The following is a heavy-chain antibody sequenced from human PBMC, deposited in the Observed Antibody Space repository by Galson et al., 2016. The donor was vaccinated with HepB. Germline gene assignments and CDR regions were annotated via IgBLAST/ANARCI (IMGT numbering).Heavy chain of an antibody. CDR3: AKAPRPLYCSGGTCYSGFDS. D-gene: IGHD2-15*01. V-gene: IGHV3-30*18. CDR2: ISYDGSNK. Sequence: SLRLSCAASGFTFSRYGMHWVRQAPGKGLEWVAVISYDGSNKYYADSVKGRFTISRDNSKNTLFLQMNSLRAEDTAVYYCAKAPRPLYCSGGTCYSGFDSWGQGTLVTVSS. J-gene: IGHJ4*02. CDR1: GFTFSRYG.